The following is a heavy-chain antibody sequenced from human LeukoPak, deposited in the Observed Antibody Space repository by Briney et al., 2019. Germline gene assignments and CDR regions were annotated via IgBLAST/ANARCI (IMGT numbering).Heavy chain of an antibody. CDR2: ISGSGGST. CDR1: GFTFSSYA. Sequence: GGSLRLSCAASGFTFSSYAMSWVRQAPGKGLEWVSAISGSGGSTYYADSVKGRFTISRDNSKNTLYLQMYSLRAEDTAVYYCAKDVSSWTHYGMDVWGQGTTVTVSS. D-gene: IGHD6-13*01. J-gene: IGHJ6*02. V-gene: IGHV3-23*01. CDR3: AKDVSSWTHYGMDV.